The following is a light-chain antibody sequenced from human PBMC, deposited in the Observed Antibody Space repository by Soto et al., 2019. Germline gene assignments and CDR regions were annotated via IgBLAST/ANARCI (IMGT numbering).Light chain of an antibody. CDR1: QNIGYW. CDR3: QQYNTYSRT. J-gene: IGKJ1*01. V-gene: IGKV1-5*03. CDR2: KAS. Sequence: DIQMTQSPSTLSASVGDRVTITCRASQNIGYWLAWYQQKPGKAPNLLIYKASNLESGVPSRFSGSGSGTEFTLTISSLQPHDFATYYCQQYNTYSRTFGQGTKVEI.